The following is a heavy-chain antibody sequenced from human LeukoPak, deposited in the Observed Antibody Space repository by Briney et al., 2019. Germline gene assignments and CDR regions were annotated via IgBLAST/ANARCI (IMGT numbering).Heavy chain of an antibody. Sequence: GRSLRLSCAASGFTFSSYAMHWVRQAPGKGLEWVAVISYDGSNKYYADSVKGRFTISRDNSKNTLYLQMNSLRAEDTAVYYCARVVAAPSFWGQGTLVTVSS. D-gene: IGHD2-15*01. CDR3: ARVVAAPSF. CDR1: GFTFSSYA. V-gene: IGHV3-30-3*01. J-gene: IGHJ4*02. CDR2: ISYDGSNK.